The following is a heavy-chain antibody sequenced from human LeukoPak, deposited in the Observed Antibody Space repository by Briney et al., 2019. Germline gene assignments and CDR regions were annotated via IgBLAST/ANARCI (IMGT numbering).Heavy chain of an antibody. V-gene: IGHV4-59*08. J-gene: IGHJ3*02. CDR3: ARHEKPLDAFDI. Sequence: SETLSLTCTVSGGSISSYYWSWIRQPPGKGLEWIGYIYYSGNTNYNPSLKSRVTISVDTSKNQFSLELSSVTAADTAVYYCARHEKPLDAFDIWGQGTMVTVSS. CDR2: IYYSGNT. CDR1: GGSISSYY.